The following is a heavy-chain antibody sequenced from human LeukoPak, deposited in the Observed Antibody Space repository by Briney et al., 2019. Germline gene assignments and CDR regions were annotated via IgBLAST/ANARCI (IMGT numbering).Heavy chain of an antibody. V-gene: IGHV3-21*01. CDR3: ARDGAIAAAGSYYYYYMDV. D-gene: IGHD6-13*01. Sequence: GRSLRLSCAASGFTFSHYAMHWVRQAPGKGLEWVSSISSSSSYIYYADSVKGRFTISRDNAKNSLYLQMNSLRAEDTAVYYCARDGAIAAAGSYYYYYMDVWGKGTTVTISS. CDR1: GFTFSHYA. J-gene: IGHJ6*03. CDR2: ISSSSSYI.